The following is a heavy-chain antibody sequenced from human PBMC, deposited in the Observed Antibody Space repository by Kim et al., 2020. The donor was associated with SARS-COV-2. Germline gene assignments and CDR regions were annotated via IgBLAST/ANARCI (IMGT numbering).Heavy chain of an antibody. CDR2: IYYTGST. CDR1: GASINRDSYY. V-gene: IGHV4-39*01. CDR3: VRVAGGNSVNWFVAL. J-gene: IGHJ2*01. D-gene: IGHD1-1*01. Sequence: SETLSLTCSVSGASINRDSYYWGWIRQPPRKGLEWIGTIYYTGSTFYSPSLGSRVTLSINTSENQLSLRLGSATAADTATYYCVRVAGGNSVNWFVALWGRGTLVRVSS.